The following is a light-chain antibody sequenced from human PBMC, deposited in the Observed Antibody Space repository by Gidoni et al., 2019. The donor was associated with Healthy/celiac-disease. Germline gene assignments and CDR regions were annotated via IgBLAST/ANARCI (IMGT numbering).Light chain of an antibody. CDR3: CSEAGSSTVV. J-gene: IGLJ3*02. CDR1: SSDVGRYNL. CDR2: EVS. Sequence: QSALTQPASVSGSPGPSITISCTGTSSDVGRYNLFAWYQQHPGKAPKLMIYEVSKGPSGVSNGCSGSKYGNTAALTISGRQAEDEDDYYCCSEAGSSTVVFGGGTKLTVL. V-gene: IGLV2-23*02.